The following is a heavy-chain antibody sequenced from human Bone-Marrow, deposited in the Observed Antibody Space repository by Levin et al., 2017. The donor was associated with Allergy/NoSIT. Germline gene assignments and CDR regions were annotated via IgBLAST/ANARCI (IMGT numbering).Heavy chain of an antibody. J-gene: IGHJ4*02. CDR3: VTSRSTTLIGVSGLFHY. V-gene: IGHV3-23*01. D-gene: IGHD2/OR15-2a*01. CDR1: GFTFSNYG. Sequence: GGSLRLSCAASGFTFSNYGMNWVRQSPGKGLEWVSGISRTSDNTYFAESVKGRFSISRDNSKNTLYLLMNSLRAEDTAVYYCVTSRSTTLIGVSGLFHYWGQGVLVTVSS. CDR2: ISRTSDNT.